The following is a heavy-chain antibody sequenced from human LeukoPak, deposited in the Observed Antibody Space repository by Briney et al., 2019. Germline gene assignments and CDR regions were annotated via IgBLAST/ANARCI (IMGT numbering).Heavy chain of an antibody. CDR2: IQYGTNNE. Sequence: GGSLRLSCAASGFTFSNYGMYWVRQAPGKGLEWVTFIQYGTNNEYYGDSVKGRFTISRDNSKNTLYLQMNSLRTEDTAVYYCAKDFTWAIDHSGQGTLVTVSS. J-gene: IGHJ4*02. V-gene: IGHV3-30*02. CDR1: GFTFSNYG. D-gene: IGHD7-27*01. CDR3: AKDFTWAIDH.